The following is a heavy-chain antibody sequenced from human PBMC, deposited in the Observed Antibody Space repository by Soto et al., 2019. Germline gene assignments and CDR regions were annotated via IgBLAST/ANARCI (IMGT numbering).Heavy chain of an antibody. D-gene: IGHD4-17*01. Sequence: QITLKESGPTLVRPAQTLTLTCDFSGFSLSTYHMGVAWIRQPPGKALEWLALIYWDDAKRYSPSLKDRIAISKDTSSHPVVLTLTNMDHGDTATYFCALAGDYDLLTFDHWGPGTLVTVSS. CDR3: ALAGDYDLLTFDH. V-gene: IGHV2-5*02. CDR2: IYWDDAK. CDR1: GFSLSTYHMG. J-gene: IGHJ4*02.